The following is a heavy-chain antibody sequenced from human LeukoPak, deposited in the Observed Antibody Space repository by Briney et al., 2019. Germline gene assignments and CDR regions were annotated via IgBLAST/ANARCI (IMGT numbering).Heavy chain of an antibody. CDR3: ARVDDSGEAFDI. CDR1: GFTFSSYS. V-gene: IGHV3-21*01. J-gene: IGHJ3*02. D-gene: IGHD3-22*01. Sequence: PGGSLRLSCAASGFTFSSYSMNWVRQAPGKGLEWVSSISSSSSYIYYADSVKGRFTISRDNAKNSLYLQMNSLRAEDTAVYYCARVDDSGEAFDIWGQGTMVTVSS. CDR2: ISSSSSYI.